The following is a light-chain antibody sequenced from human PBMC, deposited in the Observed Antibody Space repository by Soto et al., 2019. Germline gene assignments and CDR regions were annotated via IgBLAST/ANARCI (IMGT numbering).Light chain of an antibody. CDR3: QQSYSTPYT. Sequence: DIQMTQSPSSLSASVGDRVTITCRASQSISSYLNWYQQKPGKAPKLLIYAASSWQSGVQSRFSGRGSGTDFTLTISSLQPEDFATYYCQQSYSTPYTFGQGTELEIK. V-gene: IGKV1-39*01. CDR1: QSISSY. CDR2: AAS. J-gene: IGKJ2*01.